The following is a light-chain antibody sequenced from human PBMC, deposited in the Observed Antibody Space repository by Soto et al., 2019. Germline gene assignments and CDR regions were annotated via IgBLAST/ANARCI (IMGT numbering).Light chain of an antibody. CDR3: QQNYRATPWT. Sequence: IQMTQSRSSLSASVGDRITITCRASQSISQYLNWYQHKPGKAPKLLINAASSLERGVPSRFSGGGSGTDFTLNISSLQPDDFATYYCQQNYRATPWTFGQGTKVDNK. V-gene: IGKV1-39*01. J-gene: IGKJ1*01. CDR1: QSISQY. CDR2: AAS.